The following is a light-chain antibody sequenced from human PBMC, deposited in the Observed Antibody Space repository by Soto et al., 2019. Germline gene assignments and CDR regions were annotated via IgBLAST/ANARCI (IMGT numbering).Light chain of an antibody. V-gene: IGLV1-51*01. CDR3: GAWDNSLSPYV. J-gene: IGLJ1*01. CDR2: DNV. CDR1: GSNLGRNY. Sequence: QSVLTQPPSVSATPGQKVTISCSGSGSNLGRNYVSWYQQLPGTAPKLLIYDNVYRFSGIPDRFSGSKSGTSATLGITGLQTGDEGDYYCGAWDNSLSPYVFGTGTKVT.